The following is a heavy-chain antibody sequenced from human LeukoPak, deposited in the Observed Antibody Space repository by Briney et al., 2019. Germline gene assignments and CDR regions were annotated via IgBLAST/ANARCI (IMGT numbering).Heavy chain of an antibody. CDR3: ARNIAVAGTEWFDP. Sequence: GASVKVSCKASGGTFSSYAMSWVRQAPGQGLEWMGRIIPIFGIANYAQKFQGRVTITADKSTSTAYMELSSLRSEDTAVYYCARNIAVAGTEWFDPWGQGTLVTVSS. V-gene: IGHV1-69*04. J-gene: IGHJ5*02. CDR2: IIPIFGIA. D-gene: IGHD6-19*01. CDR1: GGTFSSYA.